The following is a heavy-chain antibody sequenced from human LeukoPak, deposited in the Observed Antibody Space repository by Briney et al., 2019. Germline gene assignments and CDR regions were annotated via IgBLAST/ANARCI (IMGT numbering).Heavy chain of an antibody. Sequence: GGSLRLSCAASGFTFRSSAMHWVRQAPGKGLEWVANIKHDDTEINYVGSVRGRFTVSRDNAKNSLYLQLNSLRHEDAAVYFCARGGYYNFWTGLVDYWGLGTRVTVSS. CDR2: IKHDDTEI. J-gene: IGHJ4*02. CDR3: ARGGYYNFWTGLVDY. V-gene: IGHV3-7*01. CDR1: GFTFRSSA. D-gene: IGHD3/OR15-3a*01.